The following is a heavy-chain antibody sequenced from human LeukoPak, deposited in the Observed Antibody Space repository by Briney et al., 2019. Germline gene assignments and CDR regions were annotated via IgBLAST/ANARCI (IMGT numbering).Heavy chain of an antibody. D-gene: IGHD6-19*01. Sequence: ASVEVSCKASGYTFTSYAMHWVRQAPGQRLEWMGWINAGNGNTKYSQKFQGRVTITRDTSASTAYMELSSLRSEDTAVYYCARDRKQWLDFDYWGQGTLVTVSS. J-gene: IGHJ4*02. CDR1: GYTFTSYA. CDR2: INAGNGNT. CDR3: ARDRKQWLDFDY. V-gene: IGHV1-3*01.